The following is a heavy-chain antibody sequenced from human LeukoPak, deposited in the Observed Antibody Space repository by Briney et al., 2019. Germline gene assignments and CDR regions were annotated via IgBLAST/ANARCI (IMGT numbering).Heavy chain of an antibody. V-gene: IGHV3-7*01. D-gene: IGHD2-15*01. CDR3: ARDRRAGVLYYFDY. CDR2: IKQDGSEK. J-gene: IGHJ4*02. Sequence: GGSLRLSCAASRFPFSSYWMTWVRQAPGKGLEWVANIKQDGSEKNYVDSVKGRFTISRDNAENSLYLQMNSLRVEDTAVYYCARDRRAGVLYYFDYWGQGTLVTVSS. CDR1: RFPFSSYW.